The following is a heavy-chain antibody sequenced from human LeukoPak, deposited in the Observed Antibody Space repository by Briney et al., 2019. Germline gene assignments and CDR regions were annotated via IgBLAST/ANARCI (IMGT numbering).Heavy chain of an antibody. V-gene: IGHV3-23*01. CDR1: GFTFSSYA. CDR3: AKGRGIAAAGTPSDY. Sequence: GGSLRLSCAASGFTFSSYAMSWVRQAPGKGLEWVSAISGSGGSTYYADSVKGRFTISRDNSKNTLYLQMNSLRAEDTAVYYYAKGRGIAAAGTPSDYWGQGTLVTVSS. CDR2: ISGSGGST. D-gene: IGHD6-13*01. J-gene: IGHJ4*02.